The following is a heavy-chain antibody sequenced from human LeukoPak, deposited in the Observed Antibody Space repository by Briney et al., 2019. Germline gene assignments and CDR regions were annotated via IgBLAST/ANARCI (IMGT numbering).Heavy chain of an antibody. CDR1: GFTFSSYA. CDR3: ARDPDSSGWYDGYFDY. CDR2: ISYDGSNK. D-gene: IGHD6-19*01. Sequence: PGRSLRLSCAASGFTFSSYAMHWVRQAPGKGLEWVAVISYDGSNKYYADSVKGRFTISRDNSKNTLYLQMNSLRAEDTAVYYCARDPDSSGWYDGYFDYWGQGTLVTVSS. V-gene: IGHV3-30-3*01. J-gene: IGHJ4*02.